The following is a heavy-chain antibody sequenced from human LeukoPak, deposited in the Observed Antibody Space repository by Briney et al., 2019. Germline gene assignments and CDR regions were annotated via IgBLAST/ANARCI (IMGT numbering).Heavy chain of an antibody. CDR2: INPNSGGT. J-gene: IGHJ4*02. CDR1: GYTFTGYY. Sequence: ASVKVSCKTSGYTFTGYYMHWVRQAPGQGLEWMGWINPNSGGTNYAQKLQGRVTMTTDTSTSTAYMELRSLRSDDTAVYYCARDRWIAVAGTLDYWGQGTLVTVSS. V-gene: IGHV1-2*02. D-gene: IGHD6-19*01. CDR3: ARDRWIAVAGTLDY.